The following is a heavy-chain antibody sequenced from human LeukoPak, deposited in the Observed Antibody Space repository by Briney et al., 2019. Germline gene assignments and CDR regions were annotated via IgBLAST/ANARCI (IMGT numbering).Heavy chain of an antibody. CDR3: AKGGKWDVTPFDY. CDR2: FSDTGGLT. Sequence: GGSLRLSCGASGFTFSSYAMDWVRQAPGKGLEWVSTFSDTGGLTYYADSVKGRFTISRDNSKNTLYLQVNSLRAEDTAVYYCAKGGKWDVTPFDYWGQGTLVTVSS. V-gene: IGHV3-23*01. D-gene: IGHD1-26*01. J-gene: IGHJ4*02. CDR1: GFTFSSYA.